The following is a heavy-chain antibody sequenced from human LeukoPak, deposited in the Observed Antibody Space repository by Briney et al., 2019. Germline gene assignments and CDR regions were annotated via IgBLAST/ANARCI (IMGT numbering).Heavy chain of an antibody. Sequence: GRSLRLSCAASGFTFSSYGMHWVRQAPGKGLEWVAVIWYDGSNKYYADSVKGRFTISRDNSKNTLYLQMNSLRAEDTAVYYCAKGSGIAAAGRFDYWGQGTLVTVSS. D-gene: IGHD6-13*01. CDR3: AKGSGIAAAGRFDY. V-gene: IGHV3-33*06. CDR1: GFTFSSYG. CDR2: IWYDGSNK. J-gene: IGHJ4*02.